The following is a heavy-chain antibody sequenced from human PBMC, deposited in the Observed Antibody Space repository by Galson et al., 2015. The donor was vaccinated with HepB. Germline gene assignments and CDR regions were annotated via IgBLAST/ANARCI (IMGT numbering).Heavy chain of an antibody. J-gene: IGHJ4*02. CDR2: MNPYTDNT. CDR1: GYTFTNHY. CDR3: ARGLRVQGNTYFFDY. D-gene: IGHD3-10*01. V-gene: IGHV1-8*02. Sequence: SVKVSCKASGYTFTNHYINWVRQAPGQGLEWMGWMNPYTDNTAYAQNFQGRITMTGDTSIDTAYMTLSSLTSEDTAIYYCARGLRVQGNTYFFDYWGQGTLVTVSS.